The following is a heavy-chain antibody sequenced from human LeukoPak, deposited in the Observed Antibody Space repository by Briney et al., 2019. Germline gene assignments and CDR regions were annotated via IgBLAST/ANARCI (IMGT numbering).Heavy chain of an antibody. CDR3: ARDTNYYDSSGFPVYYFDY. J-gene: IGHJ4*02. D-gene: IGHD3-22*01. V-gene: IGHV1-69*05. CDR1: GGTFSSYA. CDR2: IIPIFGTA. Sequence: ASVKVSCKASGGTFSSYAISWVRQAPGQGLEWMGGIIPIFGTANYAQKFQGRVTMTTDTSTSTAYMELRSLRSDDTAVYYCARDTNYYDSSGFPVYYFDYWGQGTLVTVSS.